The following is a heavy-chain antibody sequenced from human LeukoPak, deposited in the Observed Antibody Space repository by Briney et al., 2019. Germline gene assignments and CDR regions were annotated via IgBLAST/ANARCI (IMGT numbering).Heavy chain of an antibody. D-gene: IGHD5-12*01. Sequence: ASVKVSCKAFGYTFTRYDITWVRQAPGQGLEWMGWISAHNGDTNYAQNLQGRVTMTTDTSTRTAYMELRSLTSDDTAVYSCASSGGIVAMVGGYYYGMDVWGQGTTVTVSS. J-gene: IGHJ6*02. V-gene: IGHV1-18*01. CDR1: GYTFTRYD. CDR3: ASSGGIVAMVGGYYYGMDV. CDR2: ISAHNGDT.